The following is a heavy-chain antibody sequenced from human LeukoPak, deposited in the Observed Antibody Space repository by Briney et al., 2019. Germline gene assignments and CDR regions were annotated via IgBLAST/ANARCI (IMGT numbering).Heavy chain of an antibody. D-gene: IGHD6-13*01. V-gene: IGHV4-4*09. CDR2: IYTSGST. CDR1: GGSISSYY. CDR3: ARLGTYFDY. Sequence: PSETLSLTCTVSGGSISSYYWSWIRQPPGKGLEWIGYIYTSGSTNYNPSLKSRVTISVDTPKNQFSLKLSSVTAADTAVYYCARLGTYFDYWGQGTLVTVSS. J-gene: IGHJ4*02.